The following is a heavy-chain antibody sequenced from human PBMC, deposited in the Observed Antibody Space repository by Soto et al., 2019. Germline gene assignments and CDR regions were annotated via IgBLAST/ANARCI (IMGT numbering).Heavy chain of an antibody. V-gene: IGHV3-30*18. CDR2: ISYDGSNK. J-gene: IGHJ6*02. CDR1: GFTFSSYG. D-gene: IGHD3-10*01. Sequence: QVQLVESGGGVVQPGRSLRLSCAASGFTFSSYGMHWVRQAPGKGLEWVAVISYDGSNKYYADSVKGRFTISRDNSKNXLYLQMNSLRAEDTAVYYCAKQLWFGEEYYYGMDVWGQGTTVTVSS. CDR3: AKQLWFGEEYYYGMDV.